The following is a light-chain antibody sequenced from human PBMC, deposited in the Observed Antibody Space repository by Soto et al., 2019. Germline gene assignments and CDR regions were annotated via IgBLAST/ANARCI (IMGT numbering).Light chain of an antibody. J-gene: IGLJ1*01. CDR1: SSDVGSYDY. V-gene: IGLV2-14*03. CDR3: CAYSTSGTHV. CDR2: DVN. Sequence: QSVLTQPASVSGSPGQSITFSCTGTSSDVGSYDYVSWHQQHPGKAPKLIIYDVNNRPSGVPSRFSGSKSGNTASLTISGFQTEDGADYYCCAYSTSGTHVFGTGTKFTVL.